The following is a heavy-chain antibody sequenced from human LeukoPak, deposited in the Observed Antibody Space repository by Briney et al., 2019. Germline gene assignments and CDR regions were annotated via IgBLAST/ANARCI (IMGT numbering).Heavy chain of an antibody. V-gene: IGHV5-51*01. Sequence: GESLKISGKASGDSFTSYLIGGVRQMPGKGLEWMGIIYPGDSDTRYSPSSQGQVIISADKSISTAYLQWSSLTASHTAMYYCARGEDFDWWGQGTLVTVSS. D-gene: IGHD1-26*01. J-gene: IGHJ4*02. CDR3: ARGEDFDW. CDR2: IYPGDSDT. CDR1: GDSFTSYL.